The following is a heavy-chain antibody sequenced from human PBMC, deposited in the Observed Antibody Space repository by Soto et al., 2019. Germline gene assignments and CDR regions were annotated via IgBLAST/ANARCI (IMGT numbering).Heavy chain of an antibody. CDR3: ARAPRLRYFDWFDPIYYFDY. V-gene: IGHV1-18*01. D-gene: IGHD3-9*01. CDR1: GYTFTSYG. Sequence: ASVKVSCKASGYTFTSYGISWVRQAPGQGLEWMGWISAYNGNTNYAQKLQGRVTMTTDTSTSTAYMELRSLRSDDTAVYYCARAPRLRYFDWFDPIYYFDYWGQ. CDR2: ISAYNGNT. J-gene: IGHJ4*02.